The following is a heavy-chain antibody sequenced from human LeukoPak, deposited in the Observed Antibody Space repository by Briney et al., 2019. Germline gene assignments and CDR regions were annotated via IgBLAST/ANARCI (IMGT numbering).Heavy chain of an antibody. CDR2: IYYSGGT. J-gene: IGHJ4*02. V-gene: IGHV4-59*01. Sequence: SETLSLTCTVSGDSISSDYWSWIRQPPGKGLEWIGYIYYSGGTKYNPSLQSRITISVDTSKKQFSLKLSSMTAADTAVYYCARGLFGTGYAHFDYWGQGTLVTVSS. CDR3: ARGLFGTGYAHFDY. CDR1: GDSISSDY. D-gene: IGHD5-12*01.